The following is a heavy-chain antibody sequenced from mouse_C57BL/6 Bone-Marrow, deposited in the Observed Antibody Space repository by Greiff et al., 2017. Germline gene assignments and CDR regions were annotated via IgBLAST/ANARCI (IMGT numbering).Heavy chain of an antibody. CDR2: IYPRSGNT. D-gene: IGHD2-5*01. J-gene: IGHJ3*01. CDR1: GYTFTSYG. V-gene: IGHV1-81*01. CDR3: ARAYSNYGWFAY. Sequence: QVQLQQSGAELARPGASVKLSCKASGYTFTSYGISWVKQRTGQGLEWIGEIYPRSGNTYYNEKFKGKATLTADKSSSTAYMELHSLTSVDSAVYFCARAYSNYGWFAYWGQGNLVTVSA.